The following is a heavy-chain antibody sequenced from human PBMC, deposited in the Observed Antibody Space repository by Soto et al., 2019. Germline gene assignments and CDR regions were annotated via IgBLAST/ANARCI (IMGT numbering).Heavy chain of an antibody. D-gene: IGHD4-17*01. CDR2: ISAYSGNT. CDR3: ARVVKAGDYGDYGRYYFDY. J-gene: IGHJ4*01. V-gene: IGHV1-18*04. Sequence: QVQLVQSGAEVKKPGASVKVSCKASGYTFTTYGITWVRQAPGQGLERMGWISAYSGNTNYAQKLQGRPTVTTDTSTNTAYMDLRSLRSDDTAVYYCARVVKAGDYGDYGRYYFDYWGHGTLVTVSS. CDR1: GYTFTTYG.